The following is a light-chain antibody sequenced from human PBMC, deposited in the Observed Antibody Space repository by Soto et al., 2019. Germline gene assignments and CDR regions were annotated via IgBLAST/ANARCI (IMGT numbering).Light chain of an antibody. CDR3: QQYSNWPPWT. V-gene: IGKV3-15*01. CDR2: GAS. Sequence: EIVMTQSPATLSVSPGERATLSCRASQSVSSNLAWYQQKPGQAPRLLIYGASTRATGIPDRFSGSGSGTEFTLTISSLQSEDFAVYYCQQYSNWPPWTFGGGTKVEIK. J-gene: IGKJ4*02. CDR1: QSVSSN.